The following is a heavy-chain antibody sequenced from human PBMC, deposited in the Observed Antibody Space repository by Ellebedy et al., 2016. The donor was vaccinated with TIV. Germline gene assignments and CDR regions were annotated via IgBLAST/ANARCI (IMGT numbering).Heavy chain of an antibody. V-gene: IGHV3-30*03. J-gene: IGHJ6*03. CDR2: ISYDGSQK. CDR3: ARDADKFGFREAYFYYMDI. CDR1: GFNFNSYG. D-gene: IGHD3-16*01. Sequence: GESLKISXATSGFNFNSYGIHWVRKAPGKGLQWVALISYDGSQKHYVDSVKGRFVISRDTSDNTVFLQMHSLTPEDTAVYFCARDADKFGFREAYFYYMDIWGTGTTVSVSS.